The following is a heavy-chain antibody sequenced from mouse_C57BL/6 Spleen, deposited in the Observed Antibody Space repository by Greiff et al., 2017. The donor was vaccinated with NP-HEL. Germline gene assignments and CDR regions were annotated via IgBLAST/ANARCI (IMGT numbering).Heavy chain of an antibody. CDR2: IYPGSGNT. V-gene: IGHV1-76*01. CDR3: ARRGYYGRGYFDY. J-gene: IGHJ2*01. Sequence: QVQLKESGAELVRPGASVKLSCKASGYTFTDYYINWVKQRPGQGLEWIARIYPGSGNTYYNEKFKGKATLTAEKSSSTAYMQLSSLTSEDSAVYFCARRGYYGRGYFDYWGQGTTLTVSS. D-gene: IGHD1-1*01. CDR1: GYTFTDYY.